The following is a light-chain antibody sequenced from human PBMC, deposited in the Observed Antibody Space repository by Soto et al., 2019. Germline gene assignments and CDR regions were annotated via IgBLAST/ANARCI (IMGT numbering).Light chain of an antibody. CDR3: QQRSKWPRT. V-gene: IGKV3-11*01. Sequence: EIVLTQSPATLSLSPGIRATLSCRASQNISNYLIWYQQKPGQAARLLIYDVAYRATGIPDRFSDIGSGTDFTLTLSSLEPEVFAVPSSQQRSKWPRTFGQGTKVDI. CDR1: QNISNY. CDR2: DVA. J-gene: IGKJ1*01.